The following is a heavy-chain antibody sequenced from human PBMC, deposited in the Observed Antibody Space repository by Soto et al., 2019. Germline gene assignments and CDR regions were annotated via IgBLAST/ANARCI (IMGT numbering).Heavy chain of an antibody. CDR3: ARTGERWILGYYFDY. D-gene: IGHD2-2*03. CDR1: GGSISSGGYY. V-gene: IGHV4-31*03. CDR2: IYYSGST. Sequence: QVQLQESGPGLVKPSQTLSLTCTVSGGSISSGGYYWSWIRQHPGKGLEWIGYIYYSGSTYYNPSLTSRVTIAVDTAKNHCSLTLSSVTAADTAVYYCARTGERWILGYYFDYWGQGTLVTVSS. J-gene: IGHJ4*02.